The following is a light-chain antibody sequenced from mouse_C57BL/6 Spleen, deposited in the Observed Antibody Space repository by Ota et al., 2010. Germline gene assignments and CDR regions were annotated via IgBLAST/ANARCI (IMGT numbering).Light chain of an antibody. V-gene: IGKV1-135*01. Sequence: DVVMTHDSTHXSVTTWTPASISCKSSQSLLDSDGKTXLNWLLQRPGQSPKRLIYLVSKLDSGVPDRFTGSGSGTDFTLKISRVEAEDLGVYYCWQGTHFPYTFGGGDQAGNKT. CDR3: WQGTHFPYT. CDR1: QSLLDSDGKTX. CDR2: LVS. J-gene: IGKJ2*01.